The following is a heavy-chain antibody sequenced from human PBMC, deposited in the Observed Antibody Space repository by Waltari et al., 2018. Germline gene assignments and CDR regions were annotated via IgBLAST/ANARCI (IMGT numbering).Heavy chain of an antibody. J-gene: IGHJ4*02. Sequence: EVQLVESGGYLVQPGGSLRLSCAASGFTFSKDWIHWVRQTPGKGLEWCSHMKGDGSNIKYADSVEGLFTVSIDNAQNTVYLQICSLRAEDTAVYYCARSNNFSFDYWGQGTLVTVSS. CDR3: ARSNNFSFDY. D-gene: IGHD1-20*01. V-gene: IGHV3-74*01. CDR2: MKGDGSNI. CDR1: GFTFSKDW.